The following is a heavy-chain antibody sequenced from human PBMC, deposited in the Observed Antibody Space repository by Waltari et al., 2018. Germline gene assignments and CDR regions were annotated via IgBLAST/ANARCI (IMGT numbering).Heavy chain of an antibody. J-gene: IGHJ4*02. CDR2: IKSKTEGGTT. Sequence: EVQLVESGGGLVKPGGSIRLSCAASGFTFSNAWMNWVRQAPGKGLEWVGRIKSKTEGGTTDYAAPMKGRFTISRDDSKNTLYLQMNSLKTEDTAVYYCTTTYYDSSGQYYFDYWGQGTLVTVSS. CDR3: TTTYYDSSGQYYFDY. D-gene: IGHD3-22*01. V-gene: IGHV3-15*07. CDR1: GFTFSNAW.